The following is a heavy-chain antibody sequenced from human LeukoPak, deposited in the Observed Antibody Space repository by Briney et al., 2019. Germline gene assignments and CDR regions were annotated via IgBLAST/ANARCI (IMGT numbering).Heavy chain of an antibody. CDR3: ARDLEAANTYYFDY. D-gene: IGHD6-13*01. CDR1: GFTVSSSY. V-gene: IGHV3-66*01. Sequence: GGSPRHSWAASGFTVSSSYMSWGRHDPGEGLEWVSIISSAGTTYYADSVKGRFTISRDNSKNTVYLQVNSLRDEDTAVYYCARDLEAANTYYFDYWGQGTMVTVSS. J-gene: IGHJ4*02. CDR2: ISSAGTT.